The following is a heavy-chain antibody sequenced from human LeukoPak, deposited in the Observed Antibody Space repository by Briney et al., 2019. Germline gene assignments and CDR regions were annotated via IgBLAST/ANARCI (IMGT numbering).Heavy chain of an antibody. CDR2: LSGGGNST. Sequence: GGSLRLSCAASGFTFSSYAMSWVRQAPGKGLEWVSPLSGGGNSTYYADSVKGRFTISRDNSKNTLYLQMNSLRAEDTAVYYCAKDHSYGSGSLPLPDYWGQGTLVTVSS. V-gene: IGHV3-23*01. CDR3: AKDHSYGSGSLPLPDY. D-gene: IGHD3-10*01. J-gene: IGHJ4*02. CDR1: GFTFSSYA.